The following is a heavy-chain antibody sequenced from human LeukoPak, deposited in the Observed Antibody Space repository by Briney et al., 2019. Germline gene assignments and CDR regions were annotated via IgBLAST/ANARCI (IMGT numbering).Heavy chain of an antibody. V-gene: IGHV1-69*13. CDR2: IIPIFGTA. D-gene: IGHD3-16*01. Sequence: SVKVSCKASGGTFSSYAISWVRQAPGQGLEWMGGIIPIFGTANYAQKFQGRVTITADESTSTAYMELSSLRSEDTAVYYCARGLSPVLKVGLGGLDYWGQGTLVTVSS. CDR1: GGTFSSYA. J-gene: IGHJ4*02. CDR3: ARGLSPVLKVGLGGLDY.